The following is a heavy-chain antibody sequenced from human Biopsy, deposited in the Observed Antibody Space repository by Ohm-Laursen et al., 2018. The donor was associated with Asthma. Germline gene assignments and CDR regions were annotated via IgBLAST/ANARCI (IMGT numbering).Heavy chain of an antibody. V-gene: IGHV3-30*18. CDR2: ISFHGSNN. Sequence: SLGLSCSASGFTFSKYGMHWVRQAPGKGLEWVAVISFHGSNNDFADSVKGRFTISRDYSKNTMYLEMNSLRAEYTVVYYCLKDGFPGCEVRRGPDYWGQGTLVTVSA. D-gene: IGHD2-2*01. CDR1: GFTFSKYG. J-gene: IGHJ4*02. CDR3: LKDGFPGCEVRRGPDY.